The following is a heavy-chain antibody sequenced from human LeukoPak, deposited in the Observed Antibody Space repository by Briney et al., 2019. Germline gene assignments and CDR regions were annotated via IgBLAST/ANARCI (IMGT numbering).Heavy chain of an antibody. V-gene: IGHV3-74*01. D-gene: IGHD3-10*01. CDR3: VRDRGWYHFDL. Sequence: PGGSLRLSCAASGFTFSSYWMHWVRQAPGKGLVWVSRINSDGSSTSYADSVKGRFTISRDKAKNTLYLQMNSLRAEDTAVYYCVRDRGWYHFDLWGQGTLVTVSS. J-gene: IGHJ4*02. CDR1: GFTFSSYW. CDR2: INSDGSST.